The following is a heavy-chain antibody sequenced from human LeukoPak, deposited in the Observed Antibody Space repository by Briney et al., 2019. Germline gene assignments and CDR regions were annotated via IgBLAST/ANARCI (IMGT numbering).Heavy chain of an antibody. J-gene: IGHJ4*02. CDR1: GYTFTSYG. CDR3: ARFYSSWDN. Sequence: ASVKVSCKASGYTFTSYGISWVRQAPGQGPEWMGWISAYNGNTNYAQKFQGRVTMTRNTSISTAYMELSSLRSEDTAVYYCARFYSSWDNWGQGTLVTVSS. D-gene: IGHD6-6*01. CDR2: ISAYNGNT. V-gene: IGHV1-18*01.